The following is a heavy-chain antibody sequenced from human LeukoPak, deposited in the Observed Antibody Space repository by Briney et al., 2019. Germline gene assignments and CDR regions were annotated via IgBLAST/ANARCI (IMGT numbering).Heavy chain of an antibody. CDR2: MNPNSGNT. D-gene: IGHD3-10*01. V-gene: IGHV1-8*01. J-gene: IGHJ4*02. CDR3: AREHYGSGSSFDY. CDR1: GYTFTSYD. Sequence: GASVKVSCKASGYTFTSYDINWVRQATGQGLEWMGWMNPNSGNTGYAQKFQGRVTMTWNTSISTAYMELSSLRSEDTAVYYCAREHYGSGSSFDYWGQGTLVTVSS.